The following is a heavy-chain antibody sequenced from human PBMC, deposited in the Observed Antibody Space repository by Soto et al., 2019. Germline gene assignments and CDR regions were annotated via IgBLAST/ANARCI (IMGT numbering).Heavy chain of an antibody. Sequence: QVQLVQSGADVKKPGSSVKVSCQAAGVTFSSETLGWVRQAPGQGLEWVGGIIPLFGTASYAQKFQGRVTITADAPTRRVHMELSSLRSDATAVYFCAAEWGENPPSPFDAWGQVTLVTVSS. CDR2: IIPLFGTA. J-gene: IGHJ4*02. CDR3: AAEWGENPPSPFDA. D-gene: IGHD1-26*01. CDR1: GVTFSSET. V-gene: IGHV1-69*01.